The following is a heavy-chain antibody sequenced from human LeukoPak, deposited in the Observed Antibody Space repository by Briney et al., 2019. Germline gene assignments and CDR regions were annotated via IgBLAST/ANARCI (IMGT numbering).Heavy chain of an antibody. J-gene: IGHJ4*02. Sequence: PGGSLRLSCAASGFTFSDYSMNWVRQAPGRGLEWVSSIGGIGSYIYYADSVKGRFTISRDNAKNALYLQMNNVRAEDTAVYYCVRDLDWGQGTLVTVSS. V-gene: IGHV3-21*01. CDR1: GFTFSDYS. CDR2: IGGIGSYI. CDR3: VRDLD.